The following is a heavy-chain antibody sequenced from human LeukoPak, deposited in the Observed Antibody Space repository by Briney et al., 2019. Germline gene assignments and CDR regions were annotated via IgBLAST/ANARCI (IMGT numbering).Heavy chain of an antibody. CDR1: GGSISKYY. CDR2: IYYSGST. CDR3: AREGSLYGSGSYYNGAFDI. Sequence: SETLSLTCTVSGGSISKYYCTWIRQPPGKGLEWIGYIYYSGSTNYNPSLKSRVTISVDTSKNQFSLKLSSVTAADTAVYYCAREGSLYGSGSYYNGAFDIWGQGTMVTVSS. J-gene: IGHJ3*02. D-gene: IGHD3-10*01. V-gene: IGHV4-59*01.